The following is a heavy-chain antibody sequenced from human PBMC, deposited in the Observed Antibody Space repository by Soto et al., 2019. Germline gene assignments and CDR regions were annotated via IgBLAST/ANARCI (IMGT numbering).Heavy chain of an antibody. CDR1: GGSFSGYY. J-gene: IGHJ5*02. Sequence: SETLSLTCAVYGGSFSGYYWTWIRQSPGKGLEWIGQISYSGSTNYNPSLKSRVTISVDTSKNQFSLKLSSVTAADTAVYYCASPKIAFYNWFDPWGQGTLVTVSS. CDR2: ISYSGST. CDR3: ASPKIAFYNWFDP. V-gene: IGHV4-34*01. D-gene: IGHD3-3*02.